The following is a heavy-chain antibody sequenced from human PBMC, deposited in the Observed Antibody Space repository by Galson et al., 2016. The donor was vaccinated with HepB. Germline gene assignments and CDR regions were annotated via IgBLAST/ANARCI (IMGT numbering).Heavy chain of an antibody. Sequence: SLRLSCAASGISVSNSYMSWVRQAPEKGLEWVSVLYAAGSTFYAGSAKGRITISRDNSKNTLYLHMSSLRVEDTAVYYCARDSGIAVPDATPGEGDWYFDLWGRGTLVTVSS. D-gene: IGHD6-19*01. CDR1: GISVSNSY. CDR3: ARDSGIAVPDATPGEGDWYFDL. V-gene: IGHV3-53*01. J-gene: IGHJ2*01. CDR2: LYAAGST.